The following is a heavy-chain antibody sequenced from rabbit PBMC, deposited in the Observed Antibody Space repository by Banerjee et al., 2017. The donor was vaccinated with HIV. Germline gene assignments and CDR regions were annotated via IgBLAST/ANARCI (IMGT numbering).Heavy chain of an antibody. J-gene: IGHJ4*01. V-gene: IGHV1S45*01. CDR2: IDTGDGST. Sequence: QEQLKESGGGLVQPGGSLKLSCKASGFDFSSCYMTWVRQAPGKGLEWIASIDTGDGSTYYASWAKGRFTISKTSSTTVTLQMTSLTAADTATYFCARGGLWGQGTLVTVS. CDR3: ARGGL. CDR1: GFDFSSCYM.